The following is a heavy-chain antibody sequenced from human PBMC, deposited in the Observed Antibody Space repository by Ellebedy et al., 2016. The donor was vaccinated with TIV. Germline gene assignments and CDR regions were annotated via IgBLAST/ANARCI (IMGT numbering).Heavy chain of an antibody. V-gene: IGHV3-7*01. CDR1: GFSFRSYW. D-gene: IGHD3-16*01. J-gene: IGHJ3*02. CDR3: ATDGSYGDYRSPTHAFVM. Sequence: GGSLRLSCGASGFSFRSYWMTWVRQAPGKGLEWVANINQDGSDKYYVDSLRGRFTISRDNAKNSLYLQMNSLRGEDTAVYYCATDGSYGDYRSPTHAFVMWGRGTLVTVSS. CDR2: INQDGSDK.